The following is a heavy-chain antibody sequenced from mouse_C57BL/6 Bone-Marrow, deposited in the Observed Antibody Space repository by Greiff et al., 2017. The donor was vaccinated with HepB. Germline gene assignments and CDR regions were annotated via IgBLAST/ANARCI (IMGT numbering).Heavy chain of an antibody. J-gene: IGHJ3*01. V-gene: IGHV5-17*01. CDR2: ISSGSSTI. Sequence: EVQGVESGGGLVKPGGSLKLSCAASGFTFSDYGMHWVRQAPEKGLAWVAYISSGSSTIYYADSVKSRFAISRDNAKNTLFLQMTSLRSEDTAMYYCARRYDYDAWFAYWGQGTLVTVSA. CDR3: ARRYDYDAWFAY. CDR1: GFTFSDYG. D-gene: IGHD2-4*01.